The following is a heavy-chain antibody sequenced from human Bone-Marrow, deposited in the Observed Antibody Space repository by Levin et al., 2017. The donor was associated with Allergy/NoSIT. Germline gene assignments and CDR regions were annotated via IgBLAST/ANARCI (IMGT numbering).Heavy chain of an antibody. D-gene: IGHD3-3*01. Sequence: GGSLRLSCAASGFTFSSYTMNWVRQAPGKGLEWVSSIRGSSSYITFSDSVKGRLTISRDNAKNSLYLQMNNLRAEDTAVYYCARRNDFWSRTHGGYYFFMDVWSKGTTVTVSS. CDR1: GFTFSSYT. V-gene: IGHV3-21*01. CDR3: ARRNDFWSRTHGGYYFFMDV. J-gene: IGHJ6*03. CDR2: IRGSSSYI.